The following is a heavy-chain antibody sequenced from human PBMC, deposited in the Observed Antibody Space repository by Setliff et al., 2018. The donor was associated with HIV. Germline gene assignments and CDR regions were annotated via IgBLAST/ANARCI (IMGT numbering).Heavy chain of an antibody. J-gene: IGHJ4*02. CDR3: AKGAGFYGDYTFDY. Sequence: PSETLSLTCTVSGASITSHYWSWIRQSPGRELEWIGYIYSTGSTNYNPSLQSRVSISMDASKNKFSLKVTSVTSADTAVSYCAKGAGFYGDYTFDYWGQGNLVTVSS. CDR2: IYSTGST. CDR1: GASITSHY. D-gene: IGHD4-17*01. V-gene: IGHV4-59*11.